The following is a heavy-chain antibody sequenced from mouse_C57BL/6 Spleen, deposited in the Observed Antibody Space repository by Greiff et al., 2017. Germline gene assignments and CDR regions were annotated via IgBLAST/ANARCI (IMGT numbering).Heavy chain of an antibody. CDR2: IWSGGST. J-gene: IGHJ4*01. CDR1: GFSLTSYG. Sequence: QVQLKQSGPGLVQPSQSLSITCTVSGFSLTSYGVHWVRQSPGKGLEWLGAIWSGGSTDYNAAFISRLSISKDNSKSQVFFKMNSLQADDTAIYYCARSIYSNYERDAMDYWGQGTSVTVSS. CDR3: ARSIYSNYERDAMDY. V-gene: IGHV2-2*01. D-gene: IGHD2-5*01.